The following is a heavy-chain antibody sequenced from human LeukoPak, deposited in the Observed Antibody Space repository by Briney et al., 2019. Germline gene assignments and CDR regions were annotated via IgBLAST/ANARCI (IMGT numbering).Heavy chain of an antibody. CDR2: INWSGRST. J-gene: IGHJ4*02. D-gene: IGHD2-15*01. CDR1: GYTFDDYG. V-gene: IGHV3-20*04. Sequence: GGSLRLSCAASGYTFDDYGMSWVRQAPGKGLEWVSGINWSGRSTGYAESVKGRFTISRDNAKNSLYLQMNSLRAGDSALYYCARDTYCSGGSCLRDYWGQGTLVTVSS. CDR3: ARDTYCSGGSCLRDY.